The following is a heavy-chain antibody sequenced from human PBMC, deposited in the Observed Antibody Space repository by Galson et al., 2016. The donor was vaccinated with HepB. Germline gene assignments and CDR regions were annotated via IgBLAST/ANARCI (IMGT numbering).Heavy chain of an antibody. D-gene: IGHD3-10*01. CDR2: ISGSGVTT. J-gene: IGHJ4*02. CDR1: GFTFSSYA. Sequence: SLRLSCAASGFTFSSYAMNWVRQAPGKGLEWVSSISGSGVTTNYADSVKGRFTTSRGNSKNTLFLEMNNLRAEDTAVYYCAIEMAVGSVPYSDFWGQGTLVTVSS. CDR3: AIEMAVGSVPYSDF. V-gene: IGHV3-23*01.